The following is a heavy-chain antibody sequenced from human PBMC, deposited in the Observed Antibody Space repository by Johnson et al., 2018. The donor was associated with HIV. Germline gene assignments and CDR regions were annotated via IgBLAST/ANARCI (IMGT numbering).Heavy chain of an antibody. CDR1: GFTFSDYY. Sequence: QVQLVESGGGVVQPGGSLRLSCAASGFTFSDYYMSWIRQAPGKGLEWVSSITSSGSVIHYADSVKGRFTISRDNAKNSLYLVMNSLRAEDTAVYFCASEVEYSVLGGVWGQGTVVTVSS. CDR2: ITSSGSVI. CDR3: ASEVEYSVLGGV. V-gene: IGHV3-11*04. J-gene: IGHJ3*01. D-gene: IGHD6-6*01.